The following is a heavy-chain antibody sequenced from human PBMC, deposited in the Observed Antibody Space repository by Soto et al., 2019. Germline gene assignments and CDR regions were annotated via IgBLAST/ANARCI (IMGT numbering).Heavy chain of an antibody. CDR3: AKGGRYTYGYGDYSYGMDV. J-gene: IGHJ6*02. D-gene: IGHD5-18*01. Sequence: EVQVLESGGGLVQPGGSLRLSCAASGSSFSDYAMSWVRQAPGKGLEWVSGISGTGSRTSYADSVRGRFTISRDNFNNTLSLQMDSLRAEDTAVYYCAKGGRYTYGYGDYSYGMDVWGQGTTVTVSS. V-gene: IGHV3-23*01. CDR2: ISGTGSRT. CDR1: GSSFSDYA.